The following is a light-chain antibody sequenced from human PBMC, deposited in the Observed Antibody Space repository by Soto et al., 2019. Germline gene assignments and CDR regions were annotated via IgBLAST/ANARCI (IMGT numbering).Light chain of an antibody. CDR1: SGDVGSYNL. V-gene: IGLV2-23*01. CDR2: EGS. J-gene: IGLJ2*01. Sequence: QSALTQPASVSGSPGQSITISCTGTSGDVGSYNLVSWYQQHPGKAPKLMIYEGSKRPSWVSNRFSGSKSGNTASLTISGLQAEDDADYYCCSYAGSSTLLFGGGTKLTVL. CDR3: CSYAGSSTLL.